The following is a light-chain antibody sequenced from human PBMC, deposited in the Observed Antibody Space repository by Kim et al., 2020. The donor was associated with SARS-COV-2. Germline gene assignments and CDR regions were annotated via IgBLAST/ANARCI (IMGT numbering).Light chain of an antibody. V-gene: IGKV3-15*01. CDR3: QLYNHWPLT. J-gene: IGKJ1*01. Sequence: VSPGERATLSCRASQSISSNLAWYQQKPAQAPRLLIYGASTRATGVPARFGRSGSGTDFTLTISSLQSEDFGSYYCQLYNHWPLTFGQGTKVDIK. CDR1: QSISSN. CDR2: GAS.